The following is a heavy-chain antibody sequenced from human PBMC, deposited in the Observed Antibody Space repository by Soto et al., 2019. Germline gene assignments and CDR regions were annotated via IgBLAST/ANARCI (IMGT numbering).Heavy chain of an antibody. J-gene: IGHJ4*01. D-gene: IGHD2-15*01. CDR1: GFTFSTYA. V-gene: IGHV3-64D*06. Sequence: AGGSLRLSCSVSGFTFSTYAMHWVRQAPGKGLEYVSGITSDGDSTWHADSVKDRFTISRDNSKNTLFLQMSSLRVEDTAIYFCVKGNQLLRYYFEFWGPGTLVTVSS. CDR3: VKGNQLLRYYFEF. CDR2: ITSDGDST.